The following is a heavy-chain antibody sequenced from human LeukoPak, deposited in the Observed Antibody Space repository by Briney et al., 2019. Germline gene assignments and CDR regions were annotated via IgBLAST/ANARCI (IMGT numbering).Heavy chain of an antibody. V-gene: IGHV4-59*08. CDR1: GGAISSSY. CDR3: ARRRAGDYSFFDY. CDR2: VYSSGST. J-gene: IGHJ4*02. Sequence: SETLSLTCTVSGGAISSSYWSWIRQPPGKGLEWIAYVYSSGSTNYNPSLKSRVSISLDTSKNQFSLKVNSVTAADTAVYYCARRRAGDYSFFDYWGQGTLVTVST. D-gene: IGHD4-17*01.